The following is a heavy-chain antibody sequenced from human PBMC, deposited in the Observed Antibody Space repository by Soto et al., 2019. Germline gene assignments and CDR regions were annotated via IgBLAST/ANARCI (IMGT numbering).Heavy chain of an antibody. CDR1: GGTFSSYA. Sequence: QVQLVQSGAEVKKPGSSVKVSCKASGGTFSSYAISWVRQAAGQGLEWMGGIIPIFGTANYAQKFQGRVTITADESTSTAYKELSSLRSEDTAVYYCARVVTVVKSFHYWYFDLWGRGTLVTVSS. D-gene: IGHD2-15*01. CDR3: ARVVTVVKSFHYWYFDL. V-gene: IGHV1-69*12. J-gene: IGHJ2*01. CDR2: IIPIFGTA.